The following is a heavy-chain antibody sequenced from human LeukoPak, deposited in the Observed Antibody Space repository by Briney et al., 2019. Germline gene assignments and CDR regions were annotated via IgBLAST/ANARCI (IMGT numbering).Heavy chain of an antibody. CDR1: GFTFRSYA. D-gene: IGHD6-13*01. V-gene: IGHV3-23*01. Sequence: GGSLRLSCAACGFTFRSYAMSWVRQAPGKGLEGVAAIIGSAGSTYYADSVKGRFTISRDNSKNTLYLQMNSLRAEDTSVYYCAKTHASSWSVFDYWGQGTQPSVSS. CDR2: IIGSAGST. CDR3: AKTHASSWSVFDY. J-gene: IGHJ4*02.